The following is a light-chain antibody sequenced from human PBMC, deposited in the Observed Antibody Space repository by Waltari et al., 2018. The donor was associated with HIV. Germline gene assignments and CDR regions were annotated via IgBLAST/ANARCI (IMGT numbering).Light chain of an antibody. V-gene: IGLV1-40*01. CDR2: DNV. CDR1: SPHIAAAYD. Sequence: QSVLTQPPPASGAPGQRVTTPCTGDSPHIAAAYDVHWYQQLPGTAPKLLISDNVNRPSGVPDRFSESTSGTSASLSITGLQAEDEADYYCHSYDRGLGGSVFGGGTKVTVL. CDR3: HSYDRGLGGSV. J-gene: IGLJ3*02.